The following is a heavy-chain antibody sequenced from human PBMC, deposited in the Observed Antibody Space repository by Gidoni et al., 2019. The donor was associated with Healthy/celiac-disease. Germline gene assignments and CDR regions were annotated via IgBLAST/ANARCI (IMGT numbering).Heavy chain of an antibody. CDR2: ISAYNGNT. D-gene: IGHD6-19*01. CDR1: GYTFTNYG. CDR3: ARDGGRQWRGPYYYYYMDV. J-gene: IGHJ6*03. V-gene: IGHV1-18*01. Sequence: QVQLVQSGAEVKKPGASVKVSCKASGYTFTNYGISWVRQAPGQGLEWMGWISAYNGNTNYAQKLQDRVTMTTDTSTTTAYMELRSLKSDDTAVYYCARDGGRQWRGPYYYYYMDVWGKGTTVTVSS.